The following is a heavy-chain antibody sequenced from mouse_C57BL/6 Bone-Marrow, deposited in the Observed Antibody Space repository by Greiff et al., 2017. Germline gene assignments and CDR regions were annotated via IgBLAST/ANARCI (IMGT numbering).Heavy chain of an antibody. CDR2: IYPSDSET. D-gene: IGHD2-3*01. CDR3: ARGWSGFAY. Sequence: QVQLQQPGAELVRPGSSVKLSCKASGYTFTSYWMDWVKQRPGQGLEWIGNIYPSDSETHYNQKFKDKATLTVDTSSSTAYMQLSSLTSEDSAVYYCARGWSGFAYWGQGTLVTVSA. V-gene: IGHV1-61*01. CDR1: GYTFTSYW. J-gene: IGHJ3*01.